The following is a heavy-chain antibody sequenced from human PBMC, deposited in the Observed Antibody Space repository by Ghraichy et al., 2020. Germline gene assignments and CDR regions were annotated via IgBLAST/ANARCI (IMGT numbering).Heavy chain of an antibody. CDR2: ISSSNSYT. J-gene: IGHJ5*02. Sequence: GGSLRLSCAASGFTFSDYYMSWIRQAPGKGLEWVSYISSSNSYTNYADSVKGRFTSSRDNAKNSLYLQMNSLRAEDTAVYFCARLMWELGWFDPWGQGTLVTVSS. CDR1: GFTFSDYY. V-gene: IGHV3-11*06. CDR3: ARLMWELGWFDP. D-gene: IGHD1-26*01.